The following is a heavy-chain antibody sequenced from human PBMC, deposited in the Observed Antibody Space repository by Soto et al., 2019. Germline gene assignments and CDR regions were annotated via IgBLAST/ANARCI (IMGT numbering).Heavy chain of an antibody. CDR2: TYYRSKWYN. V-gene: IGHV6-1*01. Sequence: SQTLSLTCAISGDSVSSNSAAWNWIRQSPSRGLEWLGRTYYRSKWYNDYAVSVKSRITINPDTSKNQFSLQLNSVTPDDTAVYYCAQGGIAAAGTFSWFDSWGQGTLVTVSS. J-gene: IGHJ5*01. CDR1: GDSVSSNSAA. CDR3: AQGGIAAAGTFSWFDS. D-gene: IGHD6-13*01.